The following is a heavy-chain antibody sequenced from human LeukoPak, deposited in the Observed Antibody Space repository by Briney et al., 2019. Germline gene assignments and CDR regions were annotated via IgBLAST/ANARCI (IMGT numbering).Heavy chain of an antibody. CDR3: ARDVRFGELGDNWFDP. D-gene: IGHD3-10*01. CDR2: IYYSGST. CDR1: GGSFSGYY. J-gene: IGHJ5*02. V-gene: IGHV4-59*01. Sequence: SETLSLTCAVYGGSFSGYYWSWIRQPPGKGLEWIGYIYYSGSTNYNPSLKSRVTISVDTSKNQFSLKLSSVTAADTAVYYCARDVRFGELGDNWFDPWGQGTLVTVSS.